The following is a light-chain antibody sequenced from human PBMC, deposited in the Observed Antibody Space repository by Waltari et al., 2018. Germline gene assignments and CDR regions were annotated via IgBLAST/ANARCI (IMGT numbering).Light chain of an antibody. CDR3: GSYKSGNTLI. J-gene: IGLJ2*01. CDR1: SSDIGSYNG. Sequence: PPSVSKSLGQSVTISCTGTSSDIGSYNGVSWYQQHSGTAPRLLIYDVSLRLSGVSDRFSVSKSGNTASLTISGLQAEDEADYYFGSYKSGNTLIFGGGTRLTVL. V-gene: IGLV2-18*02. CDR2: DVS.